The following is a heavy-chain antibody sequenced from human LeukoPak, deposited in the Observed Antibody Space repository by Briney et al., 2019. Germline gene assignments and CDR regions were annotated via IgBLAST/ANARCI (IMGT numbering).Heavy chain of an antibody. CDR2: VSYDGSNK. Sequence: GGSLRLSCAASGFTFSSYGMHWVRQAPGKGLEWVAVVSYDGSNKYYADSVKGRFTISRDNSKNTLYLQMNSLRAEDTAVYYFAKVGEYQLLYTYYYYGMDVWGQGTTVTVSS. V-gene: IGHV3-30*18. J-gene: IGHJ6*02. D-gene: IGHD2-2*02. CDR1: GFTFSSYG. CDR3: AKVGEYQLLYTYYYYGMDV.